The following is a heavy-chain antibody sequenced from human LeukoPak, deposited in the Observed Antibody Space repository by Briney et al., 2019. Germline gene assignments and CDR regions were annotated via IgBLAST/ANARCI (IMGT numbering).Heavy chain of an antibody. V-gene: IGHV1-8*01. D-gene: IGHD6-13*01. J-gene: IGHJ4*01. CDR3: ARGRFDSSTTLANY. CDR2: MNPNSGNT. CDR1: GYTFTSYD. Sequence: ASVKVSCKASGYTFTSYDINWVRQATGQGLEWMGWMNPNSGNTGYAQKFQGRVTMTRNTSISTAYMELSSLRSEDTAVYYCARGRFDSSTTLANYWGQGTLVTVSS.